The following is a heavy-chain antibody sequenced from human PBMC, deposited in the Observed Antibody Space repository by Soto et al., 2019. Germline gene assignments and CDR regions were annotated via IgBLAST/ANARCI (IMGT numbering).Heavy chain of an antibody. Sequence: GGSLRLSCAASGFTFSSYGMHWVRQAPGKGLEWVAVISYDGSNKYYADSVKGRFTISRDNSKNTLYLQMNSLRAEDTAVYYCAKVRCSSTSCFPYYYYYGMDVWGQGTTVTVSS. CDR2: ISYDGSNK. CDR1: GFTFSSYG. D-gene: IGHD2-2*01. V-gene: IGHV3-30*18. J-gene: IGHJ6*02. CDR3: AKVRCSSTSCFPYYYYYGMDV.